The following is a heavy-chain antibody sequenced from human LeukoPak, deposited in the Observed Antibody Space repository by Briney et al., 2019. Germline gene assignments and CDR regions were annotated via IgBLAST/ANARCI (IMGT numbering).Heavy chain of an antibody. CDR2: IIPILGIT. CDR3: ARWYSSNSYRSD. D-gene: IGHD6-13*01. CDR1: GGTFSSYA. J-gene: IGHJ4*02. Sequence: SVKVSCKASGGTFSSYAISWVRQAPGQGLEWMGRIIPILGITNYAQKFQGRVTITADKSTSTAYMELSSLRSEDTAVYYCARWYSSNSYRSDWGQGPLVTVSS. V-gene: IGHV1-69*04.